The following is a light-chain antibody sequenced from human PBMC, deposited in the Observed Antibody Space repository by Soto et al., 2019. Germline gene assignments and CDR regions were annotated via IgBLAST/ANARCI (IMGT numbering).Light chain of an antibody. CDR3: CSYAGSYTYVL. V-gene: IGLV2-11*01. CDR1: SSDVGGRDY. CDR2: DVS. Sequence: QSALTQPRSVSGSPGQSVTISCAGSSSDVGGRDYVSWYQQHPGKAPQLMIYDVSKRPSGVPDRFSGSKSDNTASLTISGLQAEDEADYYCCSYAGSYTYVLFGGGTKVTVL. J-gene: IGLJ2*01.